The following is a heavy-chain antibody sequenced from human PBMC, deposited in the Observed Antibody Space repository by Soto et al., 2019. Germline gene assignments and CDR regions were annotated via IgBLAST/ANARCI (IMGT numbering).Heavy chain of an antibody. D-gene: IGHD2-15*01. Sequence: GGSLRLSCAASGFTFSSYWMSWVRQAPGKGLEWVANIKQDGSEKYYVDSVKGRFTISRDNAKNSLYLQMNSLRAEDTAVYYCARDLGCSGGSCYSVNAFDIWGQGTMVTVSS. J-gene: IGHJ3*02. CDR1: GFTFSSYW. CDR2: IKQDGSEK. V-gene: IGHV3-7*01. CDR3: ARDLGCSGGSCYSVNAFDI.